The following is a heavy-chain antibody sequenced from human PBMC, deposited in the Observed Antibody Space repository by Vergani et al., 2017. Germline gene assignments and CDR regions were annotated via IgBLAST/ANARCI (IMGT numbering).Heavy chain of an antibody. J-gene: IGHJ2*01. CDR3: ARGHYGDYPEPFWYFDL. V-gene: IGHV4-34*01. Sequence: QVQLQQWGAGLLKPSETLSLTCAVYGGSFSGYYWSWIRQPPGKWLEWIGEINHSGSTNYNPSLKSRVTISVDTSKNQFSLKLSSVTAADTAVYYCARGHYGDYPEPFWYFDLWGRGTLVTVSS. CDR2: INHSGST. CDR1: GGSFSGYY. D-gene: IGHD4-17*01.